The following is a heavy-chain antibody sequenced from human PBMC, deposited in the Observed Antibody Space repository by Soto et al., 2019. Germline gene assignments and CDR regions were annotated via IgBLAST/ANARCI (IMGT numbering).Heavy chain of an antibody. CDR3: AKDRGTGVGLQYFDY. Sequence: GVLRLSCAASGFTFSTNAMSWVRQAPGKGLEWVSLISGGGGTTYYADSVKGRFTISRDNSKNTLYLQMNSLRAEDTALYYCAKDRGTGVGLQYFDYWGQGTVVTVSS. J-gene: IGHJ4*02. V-gene: IGHV3-23*01. CDR1: GFTFSTNA. D-gene: IGHD3-3*01. CDR2: ISGGGGTT.